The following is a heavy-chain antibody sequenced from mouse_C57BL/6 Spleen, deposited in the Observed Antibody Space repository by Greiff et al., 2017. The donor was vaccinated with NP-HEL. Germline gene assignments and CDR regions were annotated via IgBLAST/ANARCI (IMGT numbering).Heavy chain of an antibody. D-gene: IGHD3-2*02. CDR2: IHPNSGST. CDR3: ASPPLDSSGYGVWFAY. V-gene: IGHV1-64*01. Sequence: VQLQQPGAELVKPGASVKLSCKASGYTFTSYWMHWVKQRPGQGLEWIGMIHPNSGSTNYNEKFKSKATLTVDKSSSTAYMQLSSLTSEDSAVYYCASPPLDSSGYGVWFAYWGQGTLVTVSA. J-gene: IGHJ3*01. CDR1: GYTFTSYW.